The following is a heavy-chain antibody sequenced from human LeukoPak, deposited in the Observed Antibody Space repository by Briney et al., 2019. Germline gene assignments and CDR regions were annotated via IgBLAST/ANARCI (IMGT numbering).Heavy chain of an antibody. V-gene: IGHV4-34*01. CDR2: INHSGGT. J-gene: IGHJ5*02. CDR3: ARVGYFWSGYYDQSRYNWFDP. Sequence: SETLSLTCAVYGGSFTGYYWDWIRQPPGQGLEWIGEINHSGGTTYNPPLNSLVTISIDTSKNQFSLKLSSVTAADTAVYYCARVGYFWSGYYDQSRYNWFDPGSQGTLVTVSS. CDR1: GGSFTGYY. D-gene: IGHD3-3*01.